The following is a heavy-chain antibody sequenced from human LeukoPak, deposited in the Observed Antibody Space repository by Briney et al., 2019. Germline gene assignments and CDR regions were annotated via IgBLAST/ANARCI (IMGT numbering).Heavy chain of an antibody. CDR2: IIAYNGNT. Sequence: GASVKVSCKASGYTFTSYGISWVRQAPGQWREWMGWIIAYNGNTNYAQKLQGRVTMTTDTSTSTAYMELRSLRSEDTAVYYCARFRGRWLQSRAFDIWGQGTKVSVSS. J-gene: IGHJ3*02. V-gene: IGHV1-18*01. CDR3: ARFRGRWLQSRAFDI. CDR1: GYTFTSYG. D-gene: IGHD5-24*01.